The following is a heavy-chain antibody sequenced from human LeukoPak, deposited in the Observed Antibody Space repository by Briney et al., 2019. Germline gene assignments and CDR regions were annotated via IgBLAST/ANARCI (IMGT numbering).Heavy chain of an antibody. D-gene: IGHD3-3*01. CDR1: GFTFSDYS. J-gene: IGHJ5*02. CDR3: SAERITIFGILINSLSS. Sequence: GGSLRLSCTASGFTFSDYSMTWVRQAPGKGLEWVGFIRSKTYGGTTEYAASVKGRFTISRDDSKSIAYLQMTSLKTEDTAMYYCSAERITIFGILINSLSSWGQGTLVTVSS. V-gene: IGHV3-49*04. CDR2: IRSKTYGGTT.